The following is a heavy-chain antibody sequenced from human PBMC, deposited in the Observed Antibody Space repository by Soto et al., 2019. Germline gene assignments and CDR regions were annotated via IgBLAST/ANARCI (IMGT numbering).Heavy chain of an antibody. J-gene: IGHJ6*02. Sequence: PGGSLRLSCAASGFTFSSYGMHWVRQAPGKGLEWVAVISYDGSNKYYADSVKGRFTISRDNSKNTLYLQMNSLRAEDTAVYYCAKEYYDFWSGQNHAWDGMDVWGQGTTVTVSS. D-gene: IGHD3-3*01. CDR2: ISYDGSNK. CDR3: AKEYYDFWSGQNHAWDGMDV. V-gene: IGHV3-30*18. CDR1: GFTFSSYG.